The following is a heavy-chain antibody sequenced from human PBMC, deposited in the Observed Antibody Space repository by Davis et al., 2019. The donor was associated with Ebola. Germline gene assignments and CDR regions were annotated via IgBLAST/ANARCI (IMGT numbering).Heavy chain of an antibody. CDR3: AHSSGGYCSGGSCYSGVFSY. Sequence: SGPTLVKPTQTLTLTCTFSGFSLRTRGLVLLSILPPPGKALEWLALIYWDDDKRYSLSLKSRLTITKDTSKNQVVLTMTNMDPVDTATYYCAHSSGGYCSGGSCYSGVFSYWGQGSLVTVSS. CDR1: GFSLRTRGLV. D-gene: IGHD2-15*01. CDR2: IYWDDDK. V-gene: IGHV2-5*02. J-gene: IGHJ4*02.